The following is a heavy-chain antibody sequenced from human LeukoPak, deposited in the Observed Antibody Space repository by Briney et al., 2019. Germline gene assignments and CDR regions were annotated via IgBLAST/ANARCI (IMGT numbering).Heavy chain of an antibody. CDR1: GFAFSSYA. CDR2: ISYDGSNK. J-gene: IGHJ4*02. Sequence: PGRSLRLSCAASGFAFSSYAMHWVRQAPGKGLEGVAVISYDGSNKYYADSVKGRFTISRDNSKNTLYLQMNSLRAEDTAVYYCARDLVSGYSSSSLIDYWGQGTLVTVSS. V-gene: IGHV3-30-3*01. D-gene: IGHD6-6*01. CDR3: ARDLVSGYSSSSLIDY.